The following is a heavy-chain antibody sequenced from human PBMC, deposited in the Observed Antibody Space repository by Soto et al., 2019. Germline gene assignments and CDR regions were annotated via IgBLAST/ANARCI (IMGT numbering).Heavy chain of an antibody. Sequence: QVTLKESGPVLVKPTETLTLTCTVSGFSLSNARMGVSWIRQPPGKALEWLAHIFSNDEKSYSTSLKSRLTISKDTSKSQVVLTMTNRDPVDTATYYCARVEEPYDYYDIRGNWFDPWGKGTLVTVSS. CDR1: GFSLSNARMG. CDR2: IFSNDEK. CDR3: ARVEEPYDYYDIRGNWFDP. V-gene: IGHV2-26*01. J-gene: IGHJ5*02. D-gene: IGHD3-22*01.